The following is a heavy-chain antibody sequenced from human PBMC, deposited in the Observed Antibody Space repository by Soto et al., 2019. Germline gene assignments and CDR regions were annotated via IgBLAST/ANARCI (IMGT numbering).Heavy chain of an antibody. V-gene: IGHV4-59*01. Sequence: SETLSLTCTVSGGSISSYYGSWIRQPPGKGLEWIGYIYYSGSTNYNPSLKSRVTISVDTSKNQFSLKLSSVTAADTAVYYCARDGGSGSYQGYYYYGMDVWGQGTTVTVSS. CDR3: ARDGGSGSYQGYYYYGMDV. J-gene: IGHJ6*02. D-gene: IGHD1-26*01. CDR2: IYYSGST. CDR1: GGSISSYY.